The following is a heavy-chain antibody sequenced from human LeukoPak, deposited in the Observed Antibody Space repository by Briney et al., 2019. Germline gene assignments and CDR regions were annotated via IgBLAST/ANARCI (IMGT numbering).Heavy chain of an antibody. Sequence: ASVKVSCKASGYTFTGYYMHWVRQAPGQGLEWMGWINPNSGGTNYAQKFQGRVTMTRDTSISTAYMELSRLRSDDTAVYYCARDFGWFGELLGYFDYWGQGTPVTVSS. V-gene: IGHV1-2*02. CDR3: ARDFGWFGELLGYFDY. D-gene: IGHD3-10*01. J-gene: IGHJ4*02. CDR2: INPNSGGT. CDR1: GYTFTGYY.